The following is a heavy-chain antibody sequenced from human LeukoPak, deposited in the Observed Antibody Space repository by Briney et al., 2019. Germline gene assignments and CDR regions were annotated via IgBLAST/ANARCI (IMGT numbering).Heavy chain of an antibody. D-gene: IGHD2-15*01. CDR3: ARDLGYCSGGSCYPRWFDP. CDR2: IYYSGST. Sequence: SETLPLTCTVSGGSISSYYWSWIRQPPGKGLEWIGYIYYSGSTNYNPSLKSRVTISVDTSKNQFSLKLSSVTAADTAVYYCARDLGYCSGGSCYPRWFDPWGQGTLVTVSS. CDR1: GGSISSYY. J-gene: IGHJ5*02. V-gene: IGHV4-59*01.